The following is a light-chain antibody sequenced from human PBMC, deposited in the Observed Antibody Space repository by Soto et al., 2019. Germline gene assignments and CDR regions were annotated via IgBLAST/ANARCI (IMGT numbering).Light chain of an antibody. CDR1: SSDVGGYNY. J-gene: IGLJ2*01. CDR3: SSYTSSSTPVV. Sequence: ALTQAASVSGSPGQSITISCTGTSSDVGGYNYVSWYQQHPGKAPKLMIYDVSNRPSGVSNRFSGSKSGNTASLTISGLQAEDEADYYCSSYTSSSTPVVFGGGTKLTVL. V-gene: IGLV2-14*01. CDR2: DVS.